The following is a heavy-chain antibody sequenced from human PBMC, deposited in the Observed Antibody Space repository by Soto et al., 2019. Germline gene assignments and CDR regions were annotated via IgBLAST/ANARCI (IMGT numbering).Heavy chain of an antibody. CDR2: ISSSSSYI. CDR1: GFTFSIYS. Sequence: EVQLVESGGGLVKPGGSLRLSCAASGFTFSIYSMNWVRQSPGKGLEWVSSISSSSSYIYYVDSEKGRFTISRENAKNSLYLQMNSLRAEDTAVYYCAYSSSWYFDYWGQGTLVTVSS. CDR3: AYSSSWYFDY. J-gene: IGHJ4*02. D-gene: IGHD6-13*01. V-gene: IGHV3-21*01.